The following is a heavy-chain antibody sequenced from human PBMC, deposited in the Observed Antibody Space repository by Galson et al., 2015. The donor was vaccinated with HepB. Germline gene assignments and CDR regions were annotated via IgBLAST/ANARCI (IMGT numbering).Heavy chain of an antibody. D-gene: IGHD3/OR15-3a*01. CDR1: GFTFSSYT. CDR2: ITYDGVNK. Sequence: SLRLSCAASGFTFSSYTMHWVRQAPGKGLEWVTLITYDGVNKHYVDSVKGRFTFSRDNAKNTLYQQMDSLRAEDTAVYYCARDGLSGGLDGFDIWGQGTMVTVSS. V-gene: IGHV3-30-3*01. J-gene: IGHJ3*02. CDR3: ARDGLSGGLDGFDI.